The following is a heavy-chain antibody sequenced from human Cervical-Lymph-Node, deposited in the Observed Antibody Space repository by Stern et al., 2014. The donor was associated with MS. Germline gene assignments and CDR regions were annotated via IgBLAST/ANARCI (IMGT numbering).Heavy chain of an antibody. J-gene: IGHJ5*01. Sequence: QVQLQESGPGLVKPSQTLSLTCTVSGGSISSGGYFWSWIRQHPGKGLEWIGFIYHSGSTYYNPSLMSRVILSVDTSSNQFSLNLSSVTAADTAVYYCARKGAIVPAAIENWFDSWGQGTLVTVSS. CDR1: GGSISSGGYF. CDR2: IYHSGST. D-gene: IGHD2-2*01. V-gene: IGHV4-31*03. CDR3: ARKGAIVPAAIENWFDS.